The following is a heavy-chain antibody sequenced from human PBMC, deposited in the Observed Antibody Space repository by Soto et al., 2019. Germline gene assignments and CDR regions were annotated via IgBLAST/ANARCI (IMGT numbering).Heavy chain of an antibody. CDR2: IYYSRST. D-gene: IGHD5-18*01. J-gene: IGHJ4*02. CDR3: ARACLEVTWIQLWFDY. CDR1: GGSINSGGYY. V-gene: IGHV4-31*03. Sequence: PSETLSLTCTVSGGSINSGGYYWSWIRQHPGKGLEWIGYIYYSRSTYYNPSLKSRVTISVDTSKNQFSLKLSSVTAADTAVYYSARACLEVTWIQLWFDYWGQGTLVTLSS.